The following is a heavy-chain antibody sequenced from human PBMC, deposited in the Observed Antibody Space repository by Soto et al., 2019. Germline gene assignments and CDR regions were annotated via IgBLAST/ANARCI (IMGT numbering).Heavy chain of an antibody. CDR1: GYTFTDYY. J-gene: IGHJ6*03. Sequence: QVQLVQSGAEVKKPGASVKVSCKASGYTFTDYYLHWVRQAPGQGLQWLGWINPTNSGTRYARSFQGWDTATRDTSLSRAYMELSSLRSDDTPVYYCARGITSRLVFYYYYMDVWGFGTTVTVSS. CDR2: INPTNSGT. V-gene: IGHV1-2*04. CDR3: ARGITSRLVFYYYYMDV.